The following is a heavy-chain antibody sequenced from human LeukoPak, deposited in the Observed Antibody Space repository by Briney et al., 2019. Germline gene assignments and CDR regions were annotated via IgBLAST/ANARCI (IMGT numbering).Heavy chain of an antibody. CDR2: ISSSSSYI. J-gene: IGHJ6*03. Sequence: PGGSLRLSCAASGFTFSSYSMNWVRQAPGKGLEWVSSISSSSSYIYYADSVKGRFTISRDNAKNSLYLQMNSLRAEDTAVYYCARGYYDFWSENYYYMDVWGKGTTVTVSS. D-gene: IGHD3-3*01. V-gene: IGHV3-21*01. CDR3: ARGYYDFWSENYYYMDV. CDR1: GFTFSSYS.